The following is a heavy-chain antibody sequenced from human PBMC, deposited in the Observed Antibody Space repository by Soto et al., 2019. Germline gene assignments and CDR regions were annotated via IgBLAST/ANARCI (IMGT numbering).Heavy chain of an antibody. CDR1: GYSSTSYW. J-gene: IGHJ6*02. Sequence: GECRKLSWKRSGYSSTSYWISWVRQMPGKGIEWMGRIDPSDSYTNYRRSFQGHVTISADKSISTAYLQWSSLKASDTAMYYCAQQGYSSSSRQFYYYYGMDVWGQGTTVTVSS. D-gene: IGHD6-6*01. CDR2: IDPSDSYT. CDR3: AQQGYSSSSRQFYYYYGMDV. V-gene: IGHV5-10-1*01.